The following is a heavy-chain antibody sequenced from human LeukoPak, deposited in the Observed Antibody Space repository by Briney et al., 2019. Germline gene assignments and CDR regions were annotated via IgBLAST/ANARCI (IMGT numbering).Heavy chain of an antibody. CDR2: INHSGST. CDR1: GGSFSGYY. D-gene: IGHD6-19*01. CDR3: ARGWGITAGFDY. V-gene: IGHV4-34*01. J-gene: IGHJ4*02. Sequence: SSETLSLTCAVYGGSFSGYYWSWIRQPPGKGLEWIGEINHSGSTNYNPSLKSRVTISVDTSKNQFSLKLSSATAADTAVYYCARGWGITAGFDYWGQGTLVTVSS.